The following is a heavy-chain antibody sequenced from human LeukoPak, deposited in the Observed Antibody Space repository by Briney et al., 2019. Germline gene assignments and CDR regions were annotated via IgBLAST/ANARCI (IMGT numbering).Heavy chain of an antibody. D-gene: IGHD1-26*01. CDR1: GFTFSSYA. Sequence: GGSLRLSCAASGFTFSSYAMSWVRQAPRKWLEWVSAISGSGGSTYYADSVKGRSTISRDNSKNTLYLQMNRLRAEDTAVYYCAKAIVGATKGRDYYYYYGMDVWGQGTTVTVSS. V-gene: IGHV3-23*01. J-gene: IGHJ6*02. CDR2: ISGSGGST. CDR3: AKAIVGATKGRDYYYYYGMDV.